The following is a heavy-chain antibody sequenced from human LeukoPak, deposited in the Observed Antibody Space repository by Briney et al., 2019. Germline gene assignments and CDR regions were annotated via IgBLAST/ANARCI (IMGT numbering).Heavy chain of an antibody. J-gene: IGHJ4*02. CDR2: FYYSGST. Sequence: SETLSLTCTVSGGSISSGDYYWSWIRQPPGKGLEWMGYFYYSGSTYYNPPLKSRVTISVDTSKNQFSLKLSSVTAADTAVYYRARVSDYLFDYWGQGTLVTVSS. V-gene: IGHV4-30-4*01. CDR1: GGSISSGDYY. D-gene: IGHD2/OR15-2a*01. CDR3: ARVSDYLFDY.